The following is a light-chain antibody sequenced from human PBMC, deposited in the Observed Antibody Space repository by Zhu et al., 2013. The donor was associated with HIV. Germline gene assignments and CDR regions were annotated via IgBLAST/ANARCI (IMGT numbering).Light chain of an antibody. CDR2: DAS. V-gene: IGKV3-20*01. J-gene: IGKJ3*01. CDR3: QKYHSAPFT. Sequence: EIVLTQSPGTLSLSPGERATLSCRASQSFSRNSLAWYQHKPGQAPRLLIYDASKRATGIPARFSGSGSGTDFSLTISSLQPEDVATYYCQKYHSAPFTFGPGTKVDLK. CDR1: QSFSRNS.